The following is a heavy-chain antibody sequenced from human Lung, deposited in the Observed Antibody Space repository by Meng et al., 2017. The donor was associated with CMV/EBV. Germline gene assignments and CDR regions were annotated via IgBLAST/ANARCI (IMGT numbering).Heavy chain of an antibody. V-gene: IGHV3-53*01. CDR2: ICAGGRT. J-gene: IGHJ4*02. D-gene: IGHD4-23*01. Sequence: SRAAPGFSVSSNYMNWVRQAPGKGLGWVSVICAGGRTYYADPVKGRFTISKDNYENTVYLEMNSLGAEDTAVYYCARAPRGYGGKRYYFDHWGQGTLVTVSS. CDR1: GFSVSSNY. CDR3: ARAPRGYGGKRYYFDH.